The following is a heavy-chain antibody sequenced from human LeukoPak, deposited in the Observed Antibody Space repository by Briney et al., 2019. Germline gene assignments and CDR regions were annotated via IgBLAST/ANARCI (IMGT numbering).Heavy chain of an antibody. D-gene: IGHD5-12*01. Sequence: ASVKVSCKASGYTFTSYGISWVRQAPGQGLEWMGWISAYNGNTDYAQKLQGRVTMTTDTSTSTAYMELRSLRSDDTAVYYCARKRSKGLPSDYWGQGTLVTVSS. CDR1: GYTFTSYG. CDR2: ISAYNGNT. V-gene: IGHV1-18*01. CDR3: ARKRSKGLPSDY. J-gene: IGHJ4*02.